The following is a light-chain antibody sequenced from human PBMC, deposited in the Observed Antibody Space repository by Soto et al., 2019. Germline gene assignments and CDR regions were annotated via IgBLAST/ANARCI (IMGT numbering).Light chain of an antibody. Sequence: DMVLRQAPATRRLWSSQKATLSCRASQSVSINHLAWYQQKPGQAPRLLIYGGSSRATGIPVRFSGSGSETDFTLTITRLEPEDFAVYYCQQYSSSRTFGQGTKVDIK. V-gene: IGKV3-20*01. CDR1: QSVSINH. CDR2: GGS. J-gene: IGKJ1*01. CDR3: QQYSSSRT.